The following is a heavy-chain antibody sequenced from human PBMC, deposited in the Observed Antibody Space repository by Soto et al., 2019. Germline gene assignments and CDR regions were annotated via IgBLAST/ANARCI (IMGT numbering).Heavy chain of an antibody. CDR3: ARLYGSAKPYADAFDI. Sequence: GASVKVSCKASGYTFTSYGISWVRQAPGQGLEWMGWISAYNGNTNYAQKLQGRVTITTDESTSTANVELSSLRSEDTAVYFCARLYGSAKPYADAFDIWGQGTMVTVSS. CDR1: GYTFTSYG. D-gene: IGHD3-10*01. V-gene: IGHV1-18*01. J-gene: IGHJ3*02. CDR2: ISAYNGNT.